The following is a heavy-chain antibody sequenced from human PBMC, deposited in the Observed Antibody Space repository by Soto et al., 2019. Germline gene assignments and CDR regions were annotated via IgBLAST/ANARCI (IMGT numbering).Heavy chain of an antibody. D-gene: IGHD6-19*01. V-gene: IGHV3-30*18. CDR1: GFTFSSYG. CDR2: ISYDGSNK. CDR3: AKDWRKGYSSGWDDAFYI. Sequence: PGGSLRLSCAASGFTFSSYGMHWVRQAPGKGLEWVAVISYDGSNKYYADSVKGRFTISRDNSKNTLYLQMNSLRAEDTAVYYCAKDWRKGYSSGWDDAFYIWGQGTMVTVSS. J-gene: IGHJ3*02.